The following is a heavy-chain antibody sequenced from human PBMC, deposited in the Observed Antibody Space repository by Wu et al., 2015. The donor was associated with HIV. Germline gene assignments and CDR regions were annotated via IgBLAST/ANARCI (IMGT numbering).Heavy chain of an antibody. CDR1: GYTFSTYG. J-gene: IGHJ6*02. Sequence: QVQLVQSGPEVKKPGASVTVSCKASGYTFSTYGISWMRQAPGQGLEWMGWISAYSGNTDNAQNLQGRVTMTRDTSISTAYMILSGLTSEDTAVYYCARTRNYYFGMDVWGQGTTVTVSS. D-gene: IGHD1-14*01. CDR2: ISAYSGNT. CDR3: ARTRNYYFGMDV. V-gene: IGHV1-18*01.